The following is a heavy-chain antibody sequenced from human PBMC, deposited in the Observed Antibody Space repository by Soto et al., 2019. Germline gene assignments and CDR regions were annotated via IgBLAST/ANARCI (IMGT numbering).Heavy chain of an antibody. D-gene: IGHD1-26*01. CDR1: GYTFTGHY. CDR3: GRGRSGQIVVFY. CDR2: IGPESGAT. J-gene: IGHJ4*02. Sequence: ASVKVSCKASGYTFTGHYIHWVRQAPEQGPEWMGEIGPESGATRNAQKFQGRVTMTRDMSITKVYMELNNLSPDDTAVYYCGRGRSGQIVVFYWGQGTPVTVSS. V-gene: IGHV1-2*02.